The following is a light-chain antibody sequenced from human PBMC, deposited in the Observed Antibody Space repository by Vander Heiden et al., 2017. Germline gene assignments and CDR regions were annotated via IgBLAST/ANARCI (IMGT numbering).Light chain of an antibody. CDR3: QQYDRGRT. Sequence: IQMTQSPSTLSASVGDRVTITCRANEHISRWLAWYQQKPGKAPKLLIYRASSLESGVPSRFSGSGSGTEFTLTISSLQPDDLATYYCQQYDRGRTFGQGTKVEVK. V-gene: IGKV1-5*03. J-gene: IGKJ1*01. CDR2: RAS. CDR1: EHISRW.